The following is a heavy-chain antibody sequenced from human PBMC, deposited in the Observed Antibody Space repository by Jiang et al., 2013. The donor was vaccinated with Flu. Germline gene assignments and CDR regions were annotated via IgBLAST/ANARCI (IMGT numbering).Heavy chain of an antibody. J-gene: IGHJ4*02. V-gene: IGHV4-59*01. D-gene: IGHD3-22*01. CDR1: GGSISSYY. CDR3: ARDGGSDYDSSGYDY. CDR2: IYYSGST. Sequence: ETLSLTCTVSGGSISSYYWSWIRQPPGKGLEWIGYIYYSGSTNYNPSLKSRVTISVDTSKNQFSLKLSSVTAADTAVYYCARDGGSDYDSSGYDYWGQGTLVTVSS.